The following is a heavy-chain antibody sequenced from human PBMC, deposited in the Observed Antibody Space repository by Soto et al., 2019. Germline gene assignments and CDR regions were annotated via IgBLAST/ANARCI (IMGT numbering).Heavy chain of an antibody. CDR1: GFTFSSYW. J-gene: IGHJ4*02. D-gene: IGHD6-19*01. CDR3: ARGWLVFGGDY. CDR2: INSDGSST. Sequence: GGSLRLSCAASGFTFSSYWMHWVRQAPGKGLVWVSRINSDGSSTYYADSVKGRFTISRDNAKNTLYLQMNSLRDEDTAVYYWARGWLVFGGDYWGQGTLVTVSS. V-gene: IGHV3-74*01.